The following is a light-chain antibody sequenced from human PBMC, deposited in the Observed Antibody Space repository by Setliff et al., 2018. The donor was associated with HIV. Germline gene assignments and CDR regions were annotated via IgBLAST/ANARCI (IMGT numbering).Light chain of an antibody. Sequence: QSALAQPASVSGSPGQSITISCTGTSNDIGAYNLVSWYQQHPGKAPKLVIYEVNKRPSGVSDRFSGSKSGITASLTISGLQPEDESDYYCSSYTASSTLGFGGGTK. CDR2: EVN. V-gene: IGLV2-14*02. CDR3: SSYTASSTLG. CDR1: SNDIGAYNL. J-gene: IGLJ3*02.